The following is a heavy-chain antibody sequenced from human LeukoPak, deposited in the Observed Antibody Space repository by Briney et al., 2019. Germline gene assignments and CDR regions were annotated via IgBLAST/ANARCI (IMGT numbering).Heavy chain of an antibody. Sequence: SETLSLTCTVSGGSISSSSHSWGWIRQPPGKGLEWTGTIYYTGRTYYKPSLESRLTISVDTSKNQFSLKLTSVTAADTAIYYCAQSLGSGNWIGNWFDPWGQGTLVTVSS. CDR3: AQSLGSGNWIGNWFDP. CDR1: GGSISSSSHS. CDR2: IYYTGRT. D-gene: IGHD1-1*01. V-gene: IGHV4-39*01. J-gene: IGHJ5*02.